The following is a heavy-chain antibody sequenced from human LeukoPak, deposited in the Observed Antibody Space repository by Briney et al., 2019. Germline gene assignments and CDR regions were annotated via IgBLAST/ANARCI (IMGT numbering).Heavy chain of an antibody. Sequence: ASVKVSCKASGYTFTSYGISWVRQAPGQGLEWMGWISAYNGNTNYAQKLQGRVTMTTDTYTSTAYMELRSLRSDDTAVYYCARDSCSSTSCYGSREYYGMDVWGQGTTVTVSS. CDR3: ARDSCSSTSCYGSREYYGMDV. J-gene: IGHJ6*02. V-gene: IGHV1-18*01. CDR1: GYTFTSYG. CDR2: ISAYNGNT. D-gene: IGHD2-2*01.